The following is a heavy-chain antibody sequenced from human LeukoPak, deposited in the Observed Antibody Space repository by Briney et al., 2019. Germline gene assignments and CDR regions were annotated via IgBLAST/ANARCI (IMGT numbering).Heavy chain of an antibody. V-gene: IGHV4-59*08. D-gene: IGHD3-22*01. CDR2: IYYSGST. Sequence: SETLSLTCTASGGSISSYYWSWIRQPPGKGLEWIGYIYYSGSTNYNPSLKSRVTISVDTSKNQFSLKLSSVTAADTAVYYCARQGSSGYSNFDYWGQGTLVTVSS. CDR3: ARQGSSGYSNFDY. CDR1: GGSISSYY. J-gene: IGHJ4*02.